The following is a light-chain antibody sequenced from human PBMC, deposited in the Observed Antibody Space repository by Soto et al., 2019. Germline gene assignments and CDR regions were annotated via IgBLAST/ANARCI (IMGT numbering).Light chain of an antibody. J-gene: IGKJ4*01. CDR2: DAS. V-gene: IGKV1-5*01. CDR1: QSVRSW. Sequence: DIQMTQSPSTLSASVGDRVTITCRSSQSVRSWLAWYQQKPGRAPKFLIYDASSLESGVPTSFSGSGSGTEFTPTISNLQPDDSANYYRQQYDNYPLTFGGGTKVEI. CDR3: QQYDNYPLT.